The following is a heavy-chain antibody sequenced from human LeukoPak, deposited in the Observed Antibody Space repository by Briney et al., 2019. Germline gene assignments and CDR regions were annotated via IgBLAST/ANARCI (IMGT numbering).Heavy chain of an antibody. Sequence: ASETLSLXCTVSGGSISSYYWSWIRQPAGKGLEWIGGIYTSGSTHYNHSLKSRVTMSVDTAKNPFSLKLSSVTAADTAVYYCARGPPPIIAVTFKGWFDPWGQGTLVTVSS. CDR1: GGSISSYY. CDR3: ARGPPPIIAVTFKGWFDP. V-gene: IGHV4-4*07. J-gene: IGHJ5*02. CDR2: IYTSGST. D-gene: IGHD6-19*01.